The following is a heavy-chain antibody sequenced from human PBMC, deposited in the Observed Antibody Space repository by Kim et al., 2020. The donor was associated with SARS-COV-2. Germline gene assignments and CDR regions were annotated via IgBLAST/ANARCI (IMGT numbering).Heavy chain of an antibody. Sequence: GGSLRLSCSASGFTFSSYDMHWVRQAPGKGLEYVSAISSIEGSTYYADSVKGRITISRENSKNTIYLQMSSLRADDTAVYYCVKADEYDSSGYAFDYWGQRTLVTVSS. CDR2: ISSIEGST. V-gene: IGHV3-64D*09. CDR1: GFTFSSYD. D-gene: IGHD3-22*01. J-gene: IGHJ4*01. CDR3: VKADEYDSSGYAFDY.